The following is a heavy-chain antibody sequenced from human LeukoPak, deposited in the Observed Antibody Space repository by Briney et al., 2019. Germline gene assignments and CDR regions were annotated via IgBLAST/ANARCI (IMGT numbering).Heavy chain of an antibody. CDR3: VRHMIVVVDPFQH. J-gene: IGHJ1*01. CDR1: GGPFSSSSYY. Sequence: SEPLTLPCTVSGGPFSSSSYYWGWIRQPPGKGLVWNGSLYYSGSPYYNPSLKSRVTISVDTSNNQFSLKLSSVTAADTAVYYCVRHMIVVVDPFQHRVQGTLVTVRS. D-gene: IGHD3-22*01. CDR2: LYYSGSP. V-gene: IGHV4-39*01.